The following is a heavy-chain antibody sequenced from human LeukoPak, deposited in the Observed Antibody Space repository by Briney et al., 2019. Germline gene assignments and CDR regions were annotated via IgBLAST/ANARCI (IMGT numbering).Heavy chain of an antibody. D-gene: IGHD3-9*01. CDR1: GGSISSGSYF. CDR3: ARISGSYDILTGYYNYYYYYMDV. Sequence: SETLSLTCTVSGGSISSGSYFWSWIRQPAGKGLEWIGRIYTSGSTKYNPSLRSRVTISVDTSKNQFSLKLSSVTVADTAVYYCARISGSYDILTGYYNYYYYYMDVWGKGTTVTISS. CDR2: IYTSGST. J-gene: IGHJ6*03. V-gene: IGHV4-61*02.